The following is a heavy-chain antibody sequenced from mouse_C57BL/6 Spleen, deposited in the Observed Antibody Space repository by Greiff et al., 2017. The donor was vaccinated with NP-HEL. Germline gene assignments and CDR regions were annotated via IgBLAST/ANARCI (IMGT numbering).Heavy chain of an antibody. CDR3: ARPITTVVAPYFDV. D-gene: IGHD1-1*01. V-gene: IGHV5-6*01. CDR1: GFTFSSYG. J-gene: IGHJ1*03. Sequence: EVMLVESGGDLVKPGGSLKLSCAASGFTFSSYGMSWVRQTPDKRLEWVATISSGGSYTYYPDSVKGRFTISRDNAKNTLYRQMSSLKSEDTAMYYCARPITTVVAPYFDVWGTGTTVTVSS. CDR2: ISSGGSYT.